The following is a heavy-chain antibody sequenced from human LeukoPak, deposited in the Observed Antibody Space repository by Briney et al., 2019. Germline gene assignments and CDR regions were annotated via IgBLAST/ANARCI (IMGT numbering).Heavy chain of an antibody. CDR2: INWNGGST. V-gene: IGHV3-20*01. Sequence: AGGSLRFSCAASGFTFADYGMRWVRQAPGKGLEWVSGINWNGGSTGYADSVKGRFTISRDNAKNSLYLQMNSLRAEDTALYHCAIVVMYYDYVWGSYRFNWFDPWGQGTLVTVSS. D-gene: IGHD3-16*02. CDR1: GFTFADYG. CDR3: AIVVMYYDYVWGSYRFNWFDP. J-gene: IGHJ5*02.